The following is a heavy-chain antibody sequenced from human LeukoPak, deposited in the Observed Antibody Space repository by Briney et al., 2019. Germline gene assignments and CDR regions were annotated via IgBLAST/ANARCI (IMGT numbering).Heavy chain of an antibody. CDR2: INQDGSKK. Sequence: GGSLRLSCVASRFTFSNYWMSWVRQPPGKGLEWVANINQDGSKKPYADSMKGRFTISRDNAKESLYLQLNSLRADDTAVYYCAKWGPHCVGDYCPALDSWGQGTLVTVSS. D-gene: IGHD2-21*02. J-gene: IGHJ4*02. CDR3: AKWGPHCVGDYCPALDS. V-gene: IGHV3-7*01. CDR1: RFTFSNYW.